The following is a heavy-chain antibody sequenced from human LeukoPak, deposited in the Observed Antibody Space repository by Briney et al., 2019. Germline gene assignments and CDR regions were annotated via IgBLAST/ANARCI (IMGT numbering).Heavy chain of an antibody. CDR3: ARERMERDGYNYLDY. CDR1: GFTFSSYA. J-gene: IGHJ4*02. V-gene: IGHV3-64*01. D-gene: IGHD5-24*01. CDR2: ISSNGGST. Sequence: GGSLRLSCAASGFTFSSYAMHWVRQAPGKGLEYVSAISSNGGSTYYANSVKGRFTISRDNSKNTLHLQMGSLRAEDMAVYYCARERMERDGYNYLDYRGQGTLVTVSS.